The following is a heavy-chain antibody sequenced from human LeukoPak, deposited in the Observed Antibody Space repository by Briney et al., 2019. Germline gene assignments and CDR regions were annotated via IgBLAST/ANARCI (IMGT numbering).Heavy chain of an antibody. CDR1: GFTLSDYE. Sequence: GGSLRLSCADSGFTLSDYEMNSVRQAPGKGLEWVSSISSSSSYIYYADSVKGRFTISRDNAKNSLYLQMNSLRAEDTAVYYCASDLPGGSYGYWGQGTLVTVSS. CDR3: ASDLPGGSYGY. V-gene: IGHV3-21*01. J-gene: IGHJ4*02. D-gene: IGHD1-26*01. CDR2: ISSSSSYI.